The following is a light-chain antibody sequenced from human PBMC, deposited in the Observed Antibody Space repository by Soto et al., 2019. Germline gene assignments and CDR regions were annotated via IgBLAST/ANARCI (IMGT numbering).Light chain of an antibody. CDR1: SGDIGSYNR. J-gene: IGLJ1*01. V-gene: IGLV2-14*01. CDR3: SSYTNINTRACV. Sequence: HSVLTHPASVSGSPGQSITISCTGTSGDIGSYNRVSWYQQHPGKAPKLIIYEVTDRPSGVSNRFSGSKSGNTASLTISGLQAEDEAEYYCSSYTNINTRACVFGTGTKV. CDR2: EVT.